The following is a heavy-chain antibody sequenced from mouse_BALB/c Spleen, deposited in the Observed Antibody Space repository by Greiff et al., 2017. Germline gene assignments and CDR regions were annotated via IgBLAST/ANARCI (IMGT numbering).Heavy chain of an antibody. CDR2: IYPGNVNT. D-gene: IGHD2-4*01. Sequence: QVQLQQSGPELVKPGASVRISCKASGYTFTSYYIHWVKQRPGQGLEWIGWIYPGNVNTKYNEKFKGKATLTADKSSSTAYMQLSSLTSEDSAVYFCVMITGYWGQGTTLTVSS. J-gene: IGHJ2*01. CDR1: GYTFTSYY. CDR3: VMITGY. V-gene: IGHV1S56*01.